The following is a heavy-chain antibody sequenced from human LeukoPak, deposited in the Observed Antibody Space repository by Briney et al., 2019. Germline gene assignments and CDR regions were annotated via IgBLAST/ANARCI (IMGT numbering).Heavy chain of an antibody. J-gene: IGHJ4*02. CDR2: ISNSGVTT. V-gene: IGHV3-23*01. CDR3: AKDPFNYGPFDS. CDR1: GFTFSSQA. D-gene: IGHD3-10*01. Sequence: GGSLRLSCAASGFTFSSQAMSWVRQAPGKGLEWVSAISNSGVTTYYADSVKGRFTIPRDNSKNTLYLQTNSLRAEDTAVYYCAKDPFNYGPFDSWGQGTLVTVSS.